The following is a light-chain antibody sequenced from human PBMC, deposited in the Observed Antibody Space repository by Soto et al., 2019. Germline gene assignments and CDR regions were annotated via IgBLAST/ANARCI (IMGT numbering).Light chain of an antibody. CDR1: QSVTSSY. CDR3: QQDGSSPVLT. Sequence: EILLTQSPGTLSLSPGQRDTLSCQASQSVTSSYLAWLQQKPGQAPRLLIYGASSRATGIPDRFRSNGSGTDCTLTSSRLEPEDFAEYYCQQDGSSPVLTFGGGTKVEIK. CDR2: GAS. V-gene: IGKV3-20*01. J-gene: IGKJ4*01.